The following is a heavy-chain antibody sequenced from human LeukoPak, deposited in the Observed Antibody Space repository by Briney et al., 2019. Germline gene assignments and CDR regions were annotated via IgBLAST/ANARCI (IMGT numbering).Heavy chain of an antibody. CDR3: ATDYYGSGSYT. D-gene: IGHD3-10*01. Sequence: EASVKVSCKVSGYTLTELPMHWVRQAPGKGLEWMGGFDPEDGETIYAQKFQGRVTMTEDTSTDTAYMELSSLRSEDTAVYYCATDYYGSGSYTWGQGTLVTVSS. V-gene: IGHV1-24*01. CDR2: FDPEDGET. CDR1: GYTLTELP. J-gene: IGHJ5*02.